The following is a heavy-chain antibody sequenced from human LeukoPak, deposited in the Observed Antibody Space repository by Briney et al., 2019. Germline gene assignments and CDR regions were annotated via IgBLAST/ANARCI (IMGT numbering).Heavy chain of an antibody. D-gene: IGHD3-3*01. CDR3: ARPPVDYDFWSGYWGLVD. Sequence: ASVKVSCKASGYTFTSYYMHLVRQAPGQGLEWMGIINPSGGSTSYAQKFQGRVTMTRDTSTSTDYMELSSLRSEDTAVYYCARPPVDYDFWSGYWGLVDWGQGTLVTVSS. J-gene: IGHJ4*02. CDR1: GYTFTSYY. V-gene: IGHV1-46*03. CDR2: INPSGGST.